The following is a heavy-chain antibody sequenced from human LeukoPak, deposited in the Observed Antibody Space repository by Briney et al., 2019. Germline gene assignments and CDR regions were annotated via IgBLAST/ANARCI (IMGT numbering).Heavy chain of an antibody. CDR2: IRSDGSNK. Sequence: GGSLRLSCAASGFTFSSSGMHWVRQAPGKGLERVALIRSDGSNKYYADSVKGRFTVSRDNSKDTLYLQMNSLRPDDTAVYYCAKDIPSSSWYLGYWGQGTLVTVSS. CDR3: AKDIPSSSWYLGY. V-gene: IGHV3-30*02. CDR1: GFTFSSSG. D-gene: IGHD6-13*01. J-gene: IGHJ4*02.